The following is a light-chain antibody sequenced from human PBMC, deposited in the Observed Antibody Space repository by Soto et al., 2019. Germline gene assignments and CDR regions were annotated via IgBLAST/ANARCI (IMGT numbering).Light chain of an antibody. Sequence: DIQMTQSPSSLSASVGDRVTITCRASQSIRNYLNWYQQKPRKAPKLLIYAASSLQSGVPSRFSGSGTGTDFTLTISSLQPEDFATYYCQQSYSIPYTFGQGTKLEIK. CDR1: QSIRNY. J-gene: IGKJ2*01. V-gene: IGKV1-39*01. CDR3: QQSYSIPYT. CDR2: AAS.